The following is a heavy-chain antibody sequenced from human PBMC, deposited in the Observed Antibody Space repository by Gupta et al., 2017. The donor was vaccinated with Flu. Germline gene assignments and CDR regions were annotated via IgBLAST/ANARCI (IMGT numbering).Heavy chain of an antibody. CDR3: AKERGGGWERKAYYFDY. CDR1: GFTFSSYG. CDR2: ISYDGSNK. D-gene: IGHD1-26*01. J-gene: IGHJ4*02. Sequence: HVQLVESGGGVVQPGRSVILSWPASGFTFSSYGMHWVRQAPGKGLVWVAVISYDGSNKYYADSVKGRFTISRDNSKNTLYLQMNSLRAEDTAVYYCAKERGGGWERKAYYFDYWGQGTLVTVSS. V-gene: IGHV3-30*18.